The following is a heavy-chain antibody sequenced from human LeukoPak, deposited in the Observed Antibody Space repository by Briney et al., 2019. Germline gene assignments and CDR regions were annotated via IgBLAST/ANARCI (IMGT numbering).Heavy chain of an antibody. CDR2: IYHSEST. CDR1: GYSISSDYY. D-gene: IGHD3-3*02. V-gene: IGHV4-38-2*02. J-gene: IGHJ4*02. Sequence: SETLSLTCTVSGYSISSDYYWGWIRQPPGKGLEWIGYIYHSESTYYNPSLGSRVTISVDTSKNQFSLKLTSMTPADTAVYFCVKSRTSVTVAHFDYWGQGILVSASS. CDR3: VKSRTSVTVAHFDY.